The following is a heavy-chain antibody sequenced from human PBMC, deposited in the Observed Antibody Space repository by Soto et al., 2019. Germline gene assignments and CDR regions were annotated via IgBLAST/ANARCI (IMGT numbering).Heavy chain of an antibody. Sequence: QVQLVESGGGVVQPGRSLRLSCAASGFTFSSYGMHWVRQAPGKGLEWVAVISYDGSNKYYADSVKGRFTISRDDSKNALYLQMNSVRAEDTAVYYCAKVAEYSSSSGYGMGVWGQGTTVTVS. CDR3: AKVAEYSSSSGYGMGV. CDR2: ISYDGSNK. D-gene: IGHD6-6*01. V-gene: IGHV3-30*18. J-gene: IGHJ6*01. CDR1: GFTFSSYG.